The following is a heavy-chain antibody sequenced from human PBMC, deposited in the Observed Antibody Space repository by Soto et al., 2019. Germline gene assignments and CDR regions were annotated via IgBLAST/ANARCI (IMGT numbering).Heavy chain of an antibody. Sequence: SETLSLTCAVRGGFFCNYQWNWVRQTPGQGLEWIGEINHSGITNYNTSLKSRITMSVNTSKKELTLKLTSVTAADKAVYCCASGWRFVPWGQGTLVTVSS. J-gene: IGHJ5*02. D-gene: IGHD3-3*01. CDR2: INHSGIT. CDR1: GGFFCNYQ. V-gene: IGHV4-34*01. CDR3: ASGWRFVP.